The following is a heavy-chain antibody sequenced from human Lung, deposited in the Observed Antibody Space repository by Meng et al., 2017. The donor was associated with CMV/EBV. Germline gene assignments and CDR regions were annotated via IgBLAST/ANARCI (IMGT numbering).Heavy chain of an antibody. V-gene: IGHV1-18*01. D-gene: IGHD6-19*01. CDR2: ISSYNGNT. Sequence: ASVXVSXKASGYTFTTYGVTWVRQAPGQGLEWMGWISSYNGNTKYAQKVQGRVTLTTDTSTNTAYMELRSLRSDDTAVYYCAREYTSGWYGADYWGQGTLVTVSS. CDR3: AREYTSGWYGADY. CDR1: GYTFTTYG. J-gene: IGHJ4*02.